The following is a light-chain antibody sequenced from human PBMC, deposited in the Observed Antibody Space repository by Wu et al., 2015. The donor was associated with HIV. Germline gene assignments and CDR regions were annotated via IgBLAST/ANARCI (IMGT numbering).Light chain of an antibody. J-gene: IGKJ5*01. CDR2: GAS. CDR3: QQYGGPSPT. V-gene: IGKV3-15*01. Sequence: EIVMTQSPATLSVSPGERATLSCRASQSVSSNLAWYQQKPGQAPRLLIYGASTRATGIPARFSGSGSGTEFTLTIAKVEPDDFAIYHCQQYGGPSPTFGQGHAWTL. CDR1: QSVSSN.